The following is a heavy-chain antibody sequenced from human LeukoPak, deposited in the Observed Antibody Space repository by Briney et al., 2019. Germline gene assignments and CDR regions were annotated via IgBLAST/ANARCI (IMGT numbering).Heavy chain of an antibody. CDR3: AGSFGSSWTKTVFDP. CDR1: GGSFSNHF. J-gene: IGHJ5*02. CDR2: IYTSGST. V-gene: IGHV4-4*07. Sequence: SETLSLTCSVSGGSFSNHFWSWVRQPAGKGLEWIGRIYTSGSTNYNPSLKSRVTISVDTSKNQFSLKLSSVTAADTAVYYCAGSFGSSWTKTVFDPWGQGTLVTVSS. D-gene: IGHD6-13*01.